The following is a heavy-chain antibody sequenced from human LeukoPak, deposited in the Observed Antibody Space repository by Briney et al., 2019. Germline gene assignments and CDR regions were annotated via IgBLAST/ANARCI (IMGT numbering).Heavy chain of an antibody. Sequence: ASVKVSCKASGYTFTGYYMHWVRQAPGQGLEWMGRINPNSGGTNYAQKFQGRVTMTRDTSISTAYMELSRLRSDDTAVYYCARADTAMALGFDPWGQGTLVTVSS. V-gene: IGHV1-2*06. CDR1: GYTFTGYY. J-gene: IGHJ5*02. CDR2: INPNSGGT. CDR3: ARADTAMALGFDP. D-gene: IGHD5-18*01.